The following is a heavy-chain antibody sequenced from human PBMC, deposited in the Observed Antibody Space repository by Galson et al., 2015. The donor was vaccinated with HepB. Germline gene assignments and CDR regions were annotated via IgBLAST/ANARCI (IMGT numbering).Heavy chain of an antibody. Sequence: SETLSLTCSVSGYSIRSGYYWGWIRQSPGKGLEWIGSIYHSGSTYSTPSLKSRVAISVDTSKNQISLRLTSVTAADTAVYYCAREGGSRRAFEIWGQGTMISVSA. CDR3: AREGGSRRAFEI. V-gene: IGHV4-38-2*02. J-gene: IGHJ3*02. CDR2: IYHSGST. CDR1: GYSIRSGYY. D-gene: IGHD2-15*01.